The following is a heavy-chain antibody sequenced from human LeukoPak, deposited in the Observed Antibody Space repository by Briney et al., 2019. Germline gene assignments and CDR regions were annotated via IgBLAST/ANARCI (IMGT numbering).Heavy chain of an antibody. J-gene: IGHJ4*02. Sequence: GGSLRLSCAASGFTFSDHYMDWVRQAPGKGLEWVGRTRNKANSYTTEYAASVKGRFTISRDDSKNSLYLQMNSLKTEDTAVYYYARGGYSGYDSPFDYWGQGTLVTVSS. CDR3: ARGGYSGYDSPFDY. V-gene: IGHV3-72*01. D-gene: IGHD5-12*01. CDR2: TRNKANSYTT. CDR1: GFTFSDHY.